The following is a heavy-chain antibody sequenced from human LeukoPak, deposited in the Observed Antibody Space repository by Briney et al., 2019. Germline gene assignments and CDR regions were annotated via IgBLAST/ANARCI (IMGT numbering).Heavy chain of an antibody. Sequence: SETLSLPCTVSGGSIISGDYYWSWIRQPPGKGLEWIGYIYYSGSTYYDPSLKSRVTISIDTSKNQFSLKLSSVTAADTAVYYCAREDRYYYGSGSYYNTNASDIWGQGTMVTVSS. CDR3: AREDRYYYGSGSYYNTNASDI. J-gene: IGHJ3*02. CDR2: IYYSGST. D-gene: IGHD3-10*01. CDR1: GGSIISGDYY. V-gene: IGHV4-30-4*01.